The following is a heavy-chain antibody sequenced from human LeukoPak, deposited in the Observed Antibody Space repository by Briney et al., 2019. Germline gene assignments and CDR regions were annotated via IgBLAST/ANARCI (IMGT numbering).Heavy chain of an antibody. CDR1: GGTLRSYA. V-gene: IGHV1-69*01. Sequence: GASVTVSCTASGGTLRSYAISWVRQAPGQGLEWMGAITPIFGTANYAQKFQGRVTIIADESTSTAYMELSSLRSEDTAVYYCARDVYYYDSSGFYYRGTDAFDIWGQGTMVTVSS. J-gene: IGHJ3*02. D-gene: IGHD3-22*01. CDR3: ARDVYYYDSSGFYYRGTDAFDI. CDR2: ITPIFGTA.